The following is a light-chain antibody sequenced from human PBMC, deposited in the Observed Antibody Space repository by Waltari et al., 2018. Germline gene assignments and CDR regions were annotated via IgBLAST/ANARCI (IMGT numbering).Light chain of an antibody. J-gene: IGKJ1*01. CDR2: WAS. Sequence: DIVMTQSPDSLAVSLGERATINCKSSQSVFYSSNNSNYLGWYQHKPGQRPKLLIYWASTRESGVPDRFRRSGSETDFTLTISSLQAEDVSVYYCQPYHATPRTFGQGTKVEIK. V-gene: IGKV4-1*01. CDR1: QSVFYSSNNSNY. CDR3: QPYHATPRT.